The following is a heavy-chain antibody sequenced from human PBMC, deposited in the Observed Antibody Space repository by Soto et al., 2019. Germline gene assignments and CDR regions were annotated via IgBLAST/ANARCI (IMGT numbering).Heavy chain of an antibody. D-gene: IGHD3-16*01. CDR2: IIPIIRVT. CDR3: ARESLGATGDDH. V-gene: IGHV1-69*17. CDR1: GDTFNSYL. J-gene: IGHJ4*02. Sequence: QVQLVQSGAEVKRPGSSVKVSCESSGDTFNSYLISWVRQAPGQGLEWMGGIIPIIRVTHYSQRFQGRVTISALSSTGTAYMELTNLGSEDTALYYCARESLGATGDDHWGQGTLVNVSS.